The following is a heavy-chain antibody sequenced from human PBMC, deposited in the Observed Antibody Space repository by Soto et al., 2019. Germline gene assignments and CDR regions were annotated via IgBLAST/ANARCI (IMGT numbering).Heavy chain of an antibody. CDR3: VRSGHSFGGVM. Sequence: QVQLQELGPGLVKPSETLSLTCTVSGASMNNYYGSWVRQPPGKGLEWIGYMYYSGGSNSNPSLKGRVTISVDTSKNQISLKLTSVTAADTAVYYCVRSGHSFGGVMWGQGTLVTVSS. V-gene: IGHV4-59*01. D-gene: IGHD3-16*01. CDR1: GASMNNYY. CDR2: MYYSGGS. J-gene: IGHJ4*02.